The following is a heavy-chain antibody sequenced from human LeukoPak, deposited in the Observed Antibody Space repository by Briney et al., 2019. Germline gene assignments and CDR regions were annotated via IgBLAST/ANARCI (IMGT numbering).Heavy chain of an antibody. CDR1: GFTFSSYG. Sequence: GGSLRLSCAASGFTFSSYGMHWVRQAPGKGLEWGAFIRYDGSNKYYADSVKGRFTISRDNSKKRLYLQLNSLRGEDTAVYYCAKGSYYVDYWGQGTLVTVSS. D-gene: IGHD1-26*01. J-gene: IGHJ4*02. V-gene: IGHV3-30*02. CDR2: IRYDGSNK. CDR3: AKGSYYVDY.